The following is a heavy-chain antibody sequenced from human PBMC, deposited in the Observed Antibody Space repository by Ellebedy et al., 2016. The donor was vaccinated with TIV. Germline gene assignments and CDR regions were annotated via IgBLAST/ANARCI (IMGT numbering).Heavy chain of an antibody. V-gene: IGHV4-59*08. Sequence: MPSETLSLTCTVSGGSISSYYWSWIRQPPGKGLEWIGYIYYSGSTNYNPSLKSRVTISVDTSKNQFSLKLSSVTAADTAVYYCARHRAYGDYANQIRPFDYWGQGTLVTVSS. J-gene: IGHJ4*02. CDR2: IYYSGST. CDR3: ARHRAYGDYANQIRPFDY. D-gene: IGHD4-17*01. CDR1: GGSISSYY.